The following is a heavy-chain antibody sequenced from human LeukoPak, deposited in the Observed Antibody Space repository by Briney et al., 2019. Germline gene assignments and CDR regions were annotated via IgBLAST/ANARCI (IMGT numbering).Heavy chain of an antibody. Sequence: PSETLSLTCAVYGGSFSGYYWSWIRQPPGKGLEWIGEINHSGSTNYNPSLKSRVTISVDTSKNQLSLKMSSVTAADTAVYYCARGPQSSGYYRRDAFDIWGQGTMVTVSS. V-gene: IGHV4-34*01. CDR2: INHSGST. J-gene: IGHJ3*02. D-gene: IGHD3-22*01. CDR1: GGSFSGYY. CDR3: ARGPQSSGYYRRDAFDI.